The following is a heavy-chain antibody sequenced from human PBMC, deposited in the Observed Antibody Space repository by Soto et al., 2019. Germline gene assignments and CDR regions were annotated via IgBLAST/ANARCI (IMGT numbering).Heavy chain of an antibody. CDR3: ARRRGFPYYYGMDV. V-gene: IGHV4-34*01. D-gene: IGHD5-12*01. CDR2: INHSGST. CDR1: GGSFSGYY. J-gene: IGHJ6*04. Sequence: SQTLSLTCAVYGGSFSGYYWSWIRQPPGKGLEWIGEINHSGSTNYNPSLKSRVTISVDRSKNQFSLKLSSVTAADTAVYYCARRRGFPYYYGMDVWGKGTTVTVSS.